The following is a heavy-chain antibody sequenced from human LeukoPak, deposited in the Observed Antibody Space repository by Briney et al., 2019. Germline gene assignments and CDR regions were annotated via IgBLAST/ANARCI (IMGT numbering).Heavy chain of an antibody. CDR1: GGTFSSYT. CDR3: ARDPRPYSSSSEDY. Sequence: SVKVSCKASGGTFSSYTISWVRQAPGQGLEWVGRIIPILGIANYAQKFQGRVTITADKSTSTAYMELSSLRSEDTAVYYCARDPRPYSSSSEDYWGQGTLVTVSS. D-gene: IGHD6-6*01. CDR2: IIPILGIA. V-gene: IGHV1-69*04. J-gene: IGHJ4*02.